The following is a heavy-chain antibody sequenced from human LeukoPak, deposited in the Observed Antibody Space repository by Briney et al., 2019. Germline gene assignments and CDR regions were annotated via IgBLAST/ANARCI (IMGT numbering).Heavy chain of an antibody. CDR2: IYYSGST. Sequence: SETLSLTCTVSGGSISSYYWSWIRQPPGKGLEWIGYIYYSGSTNYNPSLKSRVTISVDTSKNQFSLKLSSVTAADTAVYYCARLDSSGWGDWFDPWGQGTLVTVSS. J-gene: IGHJ5*02. CDR3: ARLDSSGWGDWFDP. D-gene: IGHD6-19*01. CDR1: GGSISSYY. V-gene: IGHV4-59*08.